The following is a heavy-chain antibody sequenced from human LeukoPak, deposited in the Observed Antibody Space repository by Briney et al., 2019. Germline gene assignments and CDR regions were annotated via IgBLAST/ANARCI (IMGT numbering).Heavy chain of an antibody. J-gene: IGHJ4*02. CDR2: LSGGGADT. CDR3: AKGGISLVRGSFDY. CDR1: GLTFSNYA. D-gene: IGHD3-10*01. V-gene: IGHV3-23*01. Sequence: GGSLRLSCAVSGLTFSNYAMSWVRQAPGRGLEWVSALSGGGADTYYAGSVKGRFTISIDNSKNTLYLQMNSLRVEDTAVYYCAKGGISLVRGSFDYWGQGALVTVSS.